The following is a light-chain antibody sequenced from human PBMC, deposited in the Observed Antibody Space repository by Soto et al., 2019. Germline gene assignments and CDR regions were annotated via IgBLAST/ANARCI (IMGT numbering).Light chain of an antibody. J-gene: IGKJ4*01. CDR1: QGISNF. CDR3: QQVESYPST. CDR2: AAS. Sequence: IQLTQSPSSLSASVGDRFTITCLASQGISNFLAWYRQKPGKAPKLLIYAASTLQSGVPSRFSGSGSGTDFTLTISSLQPGDFATYFCQQVESYPSTFGGGTKVDIK. V-gene: IGKV1-9*01.